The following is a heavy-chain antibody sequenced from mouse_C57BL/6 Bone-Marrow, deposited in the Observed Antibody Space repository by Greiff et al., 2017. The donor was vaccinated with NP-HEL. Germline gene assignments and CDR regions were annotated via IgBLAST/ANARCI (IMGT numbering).Heavy chain of an antibody. Sequence: QVQLKESGPELVKPGASVKISCKASGYAFSSSWMNWVKQRPGKGLEWIGRIYPGDGDTNYNGKFKGKATLTADKSSSTAYMQLSSLTSEDSAVYFCASDFLNFDYWGQGTTLTVSS. CDR3: ASDFLNFDY. CDR2: IYPGDGDT. CDR1: GYAFSSSW. V-gene: IGHV1-82*01. J-gene: IGHJ2*01. D-gene: IGHD2-4*01.